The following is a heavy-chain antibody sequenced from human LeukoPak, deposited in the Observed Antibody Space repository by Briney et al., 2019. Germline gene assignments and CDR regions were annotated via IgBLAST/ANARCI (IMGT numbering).Heavy chain of an antibody. CDR3: ADYSYGRHEIY. J-gene: IGHJ4*02. D-gene: IGHD5-18*01. CDR2: INQSGST. V-gene: IGHV4-34*08. CDR1: GFSFSPYS. Sequence: PGGSLRLSCAASGFSFSPYSMNWVRQAPGKGLEWIGEINQSGSTNYNPSLKSRVTISVDTSKNYFSLKLSSVTAADTAVYYCADYSYGRHEIYWGQGTLVTVSS.